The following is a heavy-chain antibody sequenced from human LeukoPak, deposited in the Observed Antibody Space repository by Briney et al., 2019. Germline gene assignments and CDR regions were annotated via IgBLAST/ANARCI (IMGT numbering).Heavy chain of an antibody. D-gene: IGHD2-2*01. V-gene: IGHV4-39*01. CDR1: GGSISSSSYY. J-gene: IGHJ5*02. CDR2: IYYSGST. Sequence: SETLSLTCTVSGGSISSSSYYWGWIRQPPGKGLEWIGSIYYSGSTCYNPSLKSRVTISVDTSKNQFSLKLSSVTAADTAVYYCARQGNIVVVPAAMPKGWFDPWGQGTLVTVSS. CDR3: ARQGNIVVVPAAMPKGWFDP.